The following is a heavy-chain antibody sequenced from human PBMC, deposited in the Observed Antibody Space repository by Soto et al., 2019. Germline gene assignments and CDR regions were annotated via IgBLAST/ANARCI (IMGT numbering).Heavy chain of an antibody. CDR3: ARKRVYDSSGYFS. CDR1: GGSFSGYY. CDR2: INHSGST. Sequence: SETLSLTCAVYGGSFSGYYWSWIRQPPGKGLEWIGEINHSGSTNYNPSLKSRVTISVDTSKNQFSLKLSSVTAADTAVYYCARKRVYDSSGYFSWGQGTLVTVSS. J-gene: IGHJ5*02. V-gene: IGHV4-34*01. D-gene: IGHD3-22*01.